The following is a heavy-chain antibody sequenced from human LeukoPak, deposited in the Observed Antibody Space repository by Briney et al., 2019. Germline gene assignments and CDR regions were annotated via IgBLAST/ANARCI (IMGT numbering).Heavy chain of an antibody. J-gene: IGHJ3*02. CDR1: GFTFRSYA. CDR3: ARAGDYGSPLDAFDI. V-gene: IGHV3-23*01. Sequence: PGGSLRLSCAASGFTFRSYAMTWVRQTPGKGLEWVSAISGTSDSTYYADSVKGRFTISRDNSKNTLYLQMNSLRAEDTAVYYCARAGDYGSPLDAFDIWGQGTMVTVSS. D-gene: IGHD4/OR15-4a*01. CDR2: ISGTSDST.